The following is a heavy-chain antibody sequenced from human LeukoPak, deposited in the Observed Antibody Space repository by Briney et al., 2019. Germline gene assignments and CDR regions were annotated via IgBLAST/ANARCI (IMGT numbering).Heavy chain of an antibody. Sequence: PGGSLRFSCMSSGLTSSIFEMNWVRQAPGKGLEWVSYISQGGSTTDYADSVKGRFTISRDNAKNSLYLQMNSLRAEDTAIYYCVRGGGPSYKYNAFDLWGQGTVVIVYS. CDR3: VRGGGPSYKYNAFDL. CDR1: GLTSSIFE. V-gene: IGHV3-48*03. CDR2: ISQGGSTT. D-gene: IGHD2-15*01. J-gene: IGHJ3*01.